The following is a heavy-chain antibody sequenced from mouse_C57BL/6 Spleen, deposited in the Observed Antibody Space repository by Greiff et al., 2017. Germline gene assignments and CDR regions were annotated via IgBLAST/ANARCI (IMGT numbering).Heavy chain of an antibody. V-gene: IGHV2-5*01. CDR3: AKNYDYDGYYYAMDY. Sequence: QVQLQQSGPGLVQPSQSLSITCTVSGFSLTSYGVHWVRQSPGKGLEWLGVIWRGGSTDYNAAFMSRLSITKDNSKSQVFFKMNSLQADDTAIYYCAKNYDYDGYYYAMDYWGQGTSVTVSS. D-gene: IGHD2-4*01. CDR1: GFSLTSYG. J-gene: IGHJ4*01. CDR2: IWRGGST.